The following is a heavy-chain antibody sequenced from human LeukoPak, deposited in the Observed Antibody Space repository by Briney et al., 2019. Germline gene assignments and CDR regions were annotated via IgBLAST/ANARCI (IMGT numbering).Heavy chain of an antibody. CDR2: ISYDGSNK. CDR3: ARDTRRDTYYHGMDV. J-gene: IGHJ6*02. V-gene: IGHV3-30*03. D-gene: IGHD5-18*01. CDR1: GFTFSTYG. Sequence: GRSLRRSCAASGFTFSTYGMHWVRQAPGKGLEWVAVISYDGSNKFYADSVKGRFTISRDNAKNSLYLQMNSLRAEDTAVYYCARDTRRDTYYHGMDVWGQGTTVTVSS.